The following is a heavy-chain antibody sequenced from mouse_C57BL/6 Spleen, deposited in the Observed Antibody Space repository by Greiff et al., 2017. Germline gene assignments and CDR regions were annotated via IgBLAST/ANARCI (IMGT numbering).Heavy chain of an antibody. CDR3: ARRLLDYYAMDY. Sequence: VQLQQPGAELVRPGSSVKLSCKASGYTFTSYWMHWVKQRPIQGLEWIGNIDPSDSETHYNQKFKDKATLTVDKSSSTAYMQLISLTSEDSAVYYCARRLLDYYAMDYWGQGTSVTVSS. CDR1: GYTFTSYW. CDR2: IDPSDSET. V-gene: IGHV1-52*01. D-gene: IGHD2-3*01. J-gene: IGHJ4*01.